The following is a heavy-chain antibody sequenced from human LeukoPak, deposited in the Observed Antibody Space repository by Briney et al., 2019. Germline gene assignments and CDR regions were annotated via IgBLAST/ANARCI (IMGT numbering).Heavy chain of an antibody. CDR1: GGSISSYY. CDR2: IYYSGST. J-gene: IGHJ3*02. Sequence: PSETLSLTCTVSGGSISSYYWSWIRQPPGKGLEWIGYIYYSGSTNYNPSLKSRVTISVDTSKNQFSLKLSSVTTADTAVYYCARGGSGHDAFDIWGQGTMVTVSS. CDR3: ARGGSGHDAFDI. V-gene: IGHV4-59*01.